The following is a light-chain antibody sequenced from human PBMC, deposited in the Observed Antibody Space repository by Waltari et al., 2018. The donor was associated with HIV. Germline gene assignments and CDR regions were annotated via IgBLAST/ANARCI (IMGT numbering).Light chain of an antibody. CDR2: EVF. CDR1: TSHFGLYTF. CDR3: ASFTSNYTLI. V-gene: IGLV2-14*01. J-gene: IGLJ2*01. Sequence: QSTMTQPASVSASPGQSITIACTGSTSHFGLYTFISWHQQHPGGVPKVIIYEVFSRPSGISSRFSGSRSANTASLTISWLQPEDEADYYCASFTSNYTLIFGGGTKVTVL.